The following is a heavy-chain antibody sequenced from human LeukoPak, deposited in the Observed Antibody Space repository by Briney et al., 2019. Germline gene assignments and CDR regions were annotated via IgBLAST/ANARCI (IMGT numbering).Heavy chain of an antibody. CDR1: EFTFSTYG. D-gene: IGHD1-1*01. Sequence: GGSLRLSCAASEFTFSTYGMHWVRQTPGKGLEWVAVISNDGNTKYYADFVRGRFTISRDNSKNTLYLQMNSLRAEDTANYYCAEGHWNFFDYWGQGTLVTVSS. CDR3: AEGHWNFFDY. V-gene: IGHV3-30*03. J-gene: IGHJ4*02. CDR2: ISNDGNTK.